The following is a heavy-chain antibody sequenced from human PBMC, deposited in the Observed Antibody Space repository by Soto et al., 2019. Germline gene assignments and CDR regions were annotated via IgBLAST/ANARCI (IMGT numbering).Heavy chain of an antibody. Sequence: EVQLSESGGGLVQPGGSLRLSCAASGFGFSNYAVMWVRQAPGKGLEWVSEIRDSGGSTWYPDSVKGRLTISRDNSKNTLFLQMNGLRAEDTAVYYGARLVNYYDGIDIWGQGTMVTVSS. V-gene: IGHV3-23*01. CDR2: IRDSGGST. D-gene: IGHD3-22*01. J-gene: IGHJ3*02. CDR1: GFGFSNYA. CDR3: ARLVNYYDGIDI.